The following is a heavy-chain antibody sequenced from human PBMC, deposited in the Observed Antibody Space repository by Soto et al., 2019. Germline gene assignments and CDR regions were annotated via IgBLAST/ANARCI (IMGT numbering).Heavy chain of an antibody. J-gene: IGHJ6*03. CDR3: AKDKVVVPTGSPNYYYYYYMDV. CDR1: GFTFSSYA. V-gene: IGHV3-23*01. D-gene: IGHD2-2*01. CDR2: ISGIGGST. Sequence: EVQLLESGGGLVQPGGSLRLSCAASGFTFSSYAMSGVRQAPGKGLNWFSAISGIGGSTYNPDSVKGRFTISRDNSKNTLYLQMNSLRAEDTAVYYCAKDKVVVPTGSPNYYYYYYMDVWGKGTTVTVSS.